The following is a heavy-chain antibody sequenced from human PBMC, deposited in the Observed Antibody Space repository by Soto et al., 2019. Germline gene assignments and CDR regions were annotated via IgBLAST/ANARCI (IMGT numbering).Heavy chain of an antibody. CDR3: ARDDGSGKTPWYFEL. Sequence: QVQLVQSGAEVKKPGASVKVSCKASGYTFTNDGISCVRQAPGQGREWMGWISTFSGNTNYAQKLQGRVTMTTDTSTSTAYMELTSLRSADMAVYYCARDDGSGKTPWYFELWGRGTLVTVSS. D-gene: IGHD3-10*01. CDR2: ISTFSGNT. V-gene: IGHV1-18*03. CDR1: GYTFTNDG. J-gene: IGHJ2*01.